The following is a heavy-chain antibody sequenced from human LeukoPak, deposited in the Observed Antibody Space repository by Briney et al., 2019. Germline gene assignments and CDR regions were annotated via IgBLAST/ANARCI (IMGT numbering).Heavy chain of an antibody. V-gene: IGHV4-59*01. Sequence: SETLSLTCTVSGGSISSYYWSWIRQPPGKGLEWIGYIYYSGSTNYNPSLKSRVTISVDTSRNQFSLKLSSVTAADTAVYYCARDLAAAAGNYYYYYMDVWGKGTTVTVSS. CDR2: IYYSGST. CDR3: ARDLAAAAGNYYYYYMDV. J-gene: IGHJ6*03. D-gene: IGHD6-13*01. CDR1: GGSISSYY.